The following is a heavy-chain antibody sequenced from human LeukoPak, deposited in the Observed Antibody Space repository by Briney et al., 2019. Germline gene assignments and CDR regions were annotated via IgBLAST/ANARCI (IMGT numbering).Heavy chain of an antibody. D-gene: IGHD3-10*01. CDR1: GFTVSSSY. J-gene: IGHJ4*02. CDR3: ARDRRYGSGSYSFDY. Sequence: PGGSLRLSCAASGFTVSSSYLTWVRQAPGKGLEWVSVIFSGGTVYYADSVKGRFSISRDNSKNTLYLQMNSLRAEDTAVYYCARDRRYGSGSYSFDYWGQGTLVTVSS. CDR2: IFSGGTV. V-gene: IGHV3-53*01.